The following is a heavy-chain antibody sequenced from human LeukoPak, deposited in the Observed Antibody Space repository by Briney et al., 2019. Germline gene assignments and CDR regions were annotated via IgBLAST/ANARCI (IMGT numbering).Heavy chain of an antibody. CDR1: GYTFTSYY. Sequence: ASLKVSCKASGYTFTSYYLHWVRQAPGQGLEWMGIIDPSGGSTTYAQKFQGRVTMTIDTSTNTVYMELSSLRSEDTAVYYCAKSQNLRTVGWFDPWGQGTLVTVSS. CDR3: AKSQNLRTVGWFDP. J-gene: IGHJ5*02. D-gene: IGHD3-10*01. V-gene: IGHV1-46*01. CDR2: IDPSGGST.